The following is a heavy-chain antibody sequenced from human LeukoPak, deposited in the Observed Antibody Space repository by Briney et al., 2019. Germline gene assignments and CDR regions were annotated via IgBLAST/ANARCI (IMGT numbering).Heavy chain of an antibody. D-gene: IGHD5-12*01. CDR2: IIPIFGTA. V-gene: IGHV1-69*05. Sequence: SVKVSCKASGGTFSSYAISWVRQAPGQGLEWMGRIIPIFGTANYAQKFQGRVTITTDESTSTAYMELSSLRSEDTAVYYCVRDAVATVGAFDIWGQGTMVTVSS. CDR1: GGTFSSYA. J-gene: IGHJ3*02. CDR3: VRDAVATVGAFDI.